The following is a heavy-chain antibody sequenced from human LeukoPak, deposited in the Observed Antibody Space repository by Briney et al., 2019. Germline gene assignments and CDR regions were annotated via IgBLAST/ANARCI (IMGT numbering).Heavy chain of an antibody. V-gene: IGHV3-33*01. Sequence: PGGSLRLSCVASGFTFSGYGMHWGRQAPGKGLEWVAVIWYDGSKTYHADSVEGRFTISRDNSKNTLYLQMNSLRAEDTAVYYCARDLNAFDIWGQGTMVIVSS. CDR2: IWYDGSKT. CDR1: GFTFSGYG. D-gene: IGHD3-9*01. CDR3: ARDLNAFDI. J-gene: IGHJ3*02.